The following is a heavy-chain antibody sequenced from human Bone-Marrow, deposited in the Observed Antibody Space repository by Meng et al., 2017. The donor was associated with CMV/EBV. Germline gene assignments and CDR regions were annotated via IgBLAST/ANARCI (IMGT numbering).Heavy chain of an antibody. CDR1: GGTFSSYA. J-gene: IGHJ4*02. Sequence: SVKVSCKASGGTFSSYAISWVRQAPGQGLEWMGWIIPILGIANYAQKFQGRVTITADKSTSTAYMELSSLRSEDTAVYYCARDRIVGATRQFDYWGQGTLVTVSS. CDR3: ARDRIVGATRQFDY. D-gene: IGHD1-26*01. V-gene: IGHV1-69*10. CDR2: IIPILGIA.